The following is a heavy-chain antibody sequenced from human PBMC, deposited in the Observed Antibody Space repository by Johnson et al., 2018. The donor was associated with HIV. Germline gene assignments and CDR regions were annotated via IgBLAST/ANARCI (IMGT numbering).Heavy chain of an antibody. CDR3: VRRFYDSSAFDV. J-gene: IGHJ3*01. D-gene: IGHD3-22*01. CDR2: ISFDGSHK. Sequence: QVQLVESGGGLVQPGRSLKLSCAASGFTFDDYGMSWVRQAPGKGLEWVALISFDGSHKYYADSVRGRFTISRDNSRNTLFLQMNSLRAEDTAMYFCVRRFYDSSAFDVWGQGTLVTVSS. CDR1: GFTFDDYG. V-gene: IGHV3-30*03.